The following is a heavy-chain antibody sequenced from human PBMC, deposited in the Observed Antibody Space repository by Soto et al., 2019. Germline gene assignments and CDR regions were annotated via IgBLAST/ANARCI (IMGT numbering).Heavy chain of an antibody. V-gene: IGHV1-69*01. Sequence: QVQLVQSGAEVKKPGSSVKVSCKASGGTFSSYAISWVRQAPGQGLEWKGGITPIFGTANYAQKFQGRVTITADESTSTAYMELSSLRSEDTAVYYCARECELELRDYYGMDVWGQGTTVTVSS. CDR2: ITPIFGTA. D-gene: IGHD1-7*01. CDR1: GGTFSSYA. CDR3: ARECELELRDYYGMDV. J-gene: IGHJ6*02.